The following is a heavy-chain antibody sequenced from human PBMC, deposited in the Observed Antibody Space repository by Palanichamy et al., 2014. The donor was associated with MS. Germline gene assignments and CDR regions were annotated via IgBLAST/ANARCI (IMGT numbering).Heavy chain of an antibody. Sequence: QVQLQESGPGLVKPSQTLSLTCTVSGDSISSGDYYWSWIRQPPGKGLEWIGYINYSGSAYYNPSLRSRVNISIDMSKNQVSLKLSSVTATDTAVYYCARRGPIRFFLSTWGRGTLVTVSS. CDR3: ARRGPIRFFLST. CDR2: INYSGSA. D-gene: IGHD3-3*01. V-gene: IGHV4-30-4*01. J-gene: IGHJ4*02. CDR1: GDSISSGDYY.